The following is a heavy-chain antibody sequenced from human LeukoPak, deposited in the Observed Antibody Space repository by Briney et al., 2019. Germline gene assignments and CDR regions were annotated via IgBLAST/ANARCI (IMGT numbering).Heavy chain of an antibody. CDR1: GFTFSSYG. J-gene: IGHJ6*03. V-gene: IGHV3-23*01. CDR2: ISGSGGST. Sequence: GGSLRLSCAASGFTFSSYGMSWVRQAPGKGLEWVSAISGSGGSTYYADSVKGRFTISRDNSKNTLYLQMNSLRAEDTAVYYCASLAVAGTYYYYMDVWGKGTTVTVSS. D-gene: IGHD6-19*01. CDR3: ASLAVAGTYYYYMDV.